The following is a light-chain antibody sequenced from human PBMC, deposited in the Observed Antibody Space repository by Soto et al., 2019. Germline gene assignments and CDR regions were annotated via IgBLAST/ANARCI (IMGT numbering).Light chain of an antibody. J-gene: IGLJ1*01. CDR2: EGS. V-gene: IGLV2-23*03. CDR1: SSDVRSYNL. Sequence: QSVRTQPASVSGSPGQSITISCTGTSSDVRSYNLVSWYQQHPGKAPKLMIYEGSKRPSGVSNRFSGSKSGNTASLTISGFQAGDVADYCCYLDAGSGTFVCGAGPKV. CDR3: YLDAGSGTFV.